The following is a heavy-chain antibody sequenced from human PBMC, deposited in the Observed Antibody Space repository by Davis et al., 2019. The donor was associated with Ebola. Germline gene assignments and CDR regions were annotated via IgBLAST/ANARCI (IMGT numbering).Heavy chain of an antibody. V-gene: IGHV1-18*01. CDR1: GYTFTSYG. CDR3: ARGLRGGMDV. CDR2: ISAYNGNT. Sequence: ASVKVSCKASGYTFTSYGISWVRQAPGQGLEWLGWISAYNGNTNYAQKLQGRVTMTRNTSISTAYMELSSLRSEDTAVYYCARGLRGGMDVWGQGTTVTVSS. J-gene: IGHJ6*02.